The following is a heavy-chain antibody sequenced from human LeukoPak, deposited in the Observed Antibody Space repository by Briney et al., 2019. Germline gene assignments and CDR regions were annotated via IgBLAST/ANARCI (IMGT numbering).Heavy chain of an antibody. CDR2: IYYSGST. Sequence: SETLSLTCAVYGGSFNGYYWSWIRQPPGKGLEWIGYIYYSGSTNYNPSLKSRVTISVDTSKNQFSLKLSSVTAADTAVYYCARVSLGAIVGVIGAYYYYMDVWGKGTTVTVSS. D-gene: IGHD3-10*01. V-gene: IGHV4-59*01. J-gene: IGHJ6*03. CDR3: ARVSLGAIVGVIGAYYYYMDV. CDR1: GGSFNGYY.